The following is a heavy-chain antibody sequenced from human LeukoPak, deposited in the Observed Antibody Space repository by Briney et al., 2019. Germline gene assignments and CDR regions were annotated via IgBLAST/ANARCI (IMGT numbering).Heavy chain of an antibody. J-gene: IGHJ3*02. V-gene: IGHV5-51*01. Sequence: GESLKISCKGSGYSFTSYWIGWVRQMPGKGLGWMGIIYPGDSDNRYSPSFQGQATLSADKSITPAYLQSSSPKASDTDMYYCARQYHGSGSYSAFDIWGQGTRVTVSS. D-gene: IGHD3-10*01. CDR3: ARQYHGSGSYSAFDI. CDR2: IYPGDSDN. CDR1: GYSFTSYW.